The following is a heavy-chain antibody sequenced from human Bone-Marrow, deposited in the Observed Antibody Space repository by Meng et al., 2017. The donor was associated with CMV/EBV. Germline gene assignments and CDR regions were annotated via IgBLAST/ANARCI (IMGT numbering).Heavy chain of an antibody. CDR3: ARTFDFWSGFSEWFFDL. V-gene: IGHV4-39*07. J-gene: IGHJ2*01. CDR1: GGSIDSRGYY. D-gene: IGHD3-3*01. Sequence: ESLKISCTVSGGSIDSRGYYWGWIRQSPGKGLEWIGSMYYSGSTYYNSSLKSRVTMSVDTPKNQLSLKLSSVTAADTAVYYCARTFDFWSGFSEWFFDLWGRGTLVTVSS. CDR2: MYYSGST.